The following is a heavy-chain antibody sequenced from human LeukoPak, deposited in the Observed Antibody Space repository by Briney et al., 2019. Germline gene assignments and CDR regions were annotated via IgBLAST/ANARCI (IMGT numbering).Heavy chain of an antibody. J-gene: IGHJ4*02. D-gene: IGHD3-22*01. CDR3: ARGPIGGYYYFSMHY. Sequence: GASVKVSCKASGYTSTSYDINWVRQATGQGLEWMGWMNPNSGNTGYAQKFQGRVTITRNTSISTAYMELSSLRTEDTAVYYCARGPIGGYYYFSMHYWGQGTLVTVSS. V-gene: IGHV1-8*03. CDR2: MNPNSGNT. CDR1: GYTSTSYD.